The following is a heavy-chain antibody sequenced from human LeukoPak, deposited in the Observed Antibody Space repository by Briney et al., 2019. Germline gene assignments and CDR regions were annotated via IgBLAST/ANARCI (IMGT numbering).Heavy chain of an antibody. Sequence: ASVKVSCKASGGAFSSYAISWVRQAPGQGLEWMGGIIPIFGTANYAQKFQGRVTITTDESTSTAYMELSSLRSEDTAVCYCAREEGSSWYMRGRFDPWGQGTLVTVSS. V-gene: IGHV1-69*05. J-gene: IGHJ5*02. D-gene: IGHD6-13*01. CDR1: GGAFSSYA. CDR3: AREEGSSWYMRGRFDP. CDR2: IIPIFGTA.